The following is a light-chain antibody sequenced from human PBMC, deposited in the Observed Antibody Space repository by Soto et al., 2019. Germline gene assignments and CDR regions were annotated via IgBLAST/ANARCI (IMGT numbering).Light chain of an antibody. CDR1: QGIRNF. CDR3: QKYSSVIT. V-gene: IGKV1-27*01. J-gene: IGKJ5*01. Sequence: DFQRTECPSSLSAPVGDRVTITCRASQGIRNFLAWYQQKPGKVPKLLISAASTLESGVPSRFSGSGSGTDFTLTITSLQPEDVATYYCQKYSSVITFGQGTRLEIK. CDR2: AAS.